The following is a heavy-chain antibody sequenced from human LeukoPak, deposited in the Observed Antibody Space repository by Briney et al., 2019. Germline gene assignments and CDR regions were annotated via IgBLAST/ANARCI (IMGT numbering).Heavy chain of an antibody. Sequence: SETLSLTCTVSGGSINSYYWTWIRQPPGKGLEWLGYIYYSGSTNYNPSLKSRVTISLDTSKNQFSLRLTSVTAADTAVYYCARFNWSDAFDIWGQGTMVTVSS. CDR2: IYYSGST. CDR3: ARFNWSDAFDI. V-gene: IGHV4-59*01. D-gene: IGHD1-1*01. CDR1: GGSINSYY. J-gene: IGHJ3*02.